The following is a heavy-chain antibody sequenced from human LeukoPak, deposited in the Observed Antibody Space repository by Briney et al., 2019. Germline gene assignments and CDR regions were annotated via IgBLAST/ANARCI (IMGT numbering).Heavy chain of an antibody. CDR1: GGSISSGGYY. CDR3: ARAGFDIVVVPAANWRGYYFDY. V-gene: IGHV4-31*03. Sequence: SQTLSLTCTVSGGSISSGGYYWSWIRQHPGKGLEWIGYIYYGGSTYYNPSLKSRVTISVDTSKNQFSLKLSSVTAADTAVYYCARAGFDIVVVPAANWRGYYFDYWGQGTLVTVSS. CDR2: IYYGGST. J-gene: IGHJ4*02. D-gene: IGHD2-2*01.